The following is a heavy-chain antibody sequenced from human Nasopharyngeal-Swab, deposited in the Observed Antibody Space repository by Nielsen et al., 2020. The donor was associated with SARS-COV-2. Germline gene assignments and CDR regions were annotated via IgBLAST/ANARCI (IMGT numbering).Heavy chain of an antibody. D-gene: IGHD4-17*01. CDR3: ARGSTVTTFYYYYYGMDV. CDR2: INHSGST. J-gene: IGHJ6*02. CDR1: GGSFSGYY. V-gene: IGHV4-34*01. Sequence: SETLSLACAVYGGSFSGYYWSWIRQPPGKGLEWIGEINHSGSTNYNPSLKSRVTISVDTSKNQFSLKLSSVTAADTAVYYCARGSTVTTFYYYYYGMDVWGQGTTVTVSS.